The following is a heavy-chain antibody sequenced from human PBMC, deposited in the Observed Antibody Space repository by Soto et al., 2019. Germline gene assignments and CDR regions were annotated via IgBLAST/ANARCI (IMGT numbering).Heavy chain of an antibody. V-gene: IGHV4-39*01. CDR3: ARQGITIFGVVIPSGMDA. D-gene: IGHD3-3*01. CDR2: IYYSGST. Sequence: LSLTCTVSCGSISISTYYLGWSRQAPGQGLGWSGSIYYSGSTYYNPSLKSRVTISVDTSKNQFSLKLRSVTAADTAVYYFARQGITIFGVVIPSGMDAWGQGTTATV. J-gene: IGHJ6*02. CDR1: CGSISISTYY.